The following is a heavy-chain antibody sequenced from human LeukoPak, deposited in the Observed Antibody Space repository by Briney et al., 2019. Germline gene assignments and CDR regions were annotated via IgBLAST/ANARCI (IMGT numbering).Heavy chain of an antibody. CDR1: GGSISTYY. CDR2: IYYSGAT. D-gene: IGHD6-13*01. V-gene: IGHV4-59*01. J-gene: IGHJ4*02. CDR3: ARGVYIAAAQYGF. Sequence: SETLSLTCTVSGGSISTYYWNWIRQPPGKGLEWIGYIYYSGATNYNPSLKSRVTISVDTSKNQFSLKLSSATAADTAVYYCARGVYIAAAQYGFWGQGTLVTVSS.